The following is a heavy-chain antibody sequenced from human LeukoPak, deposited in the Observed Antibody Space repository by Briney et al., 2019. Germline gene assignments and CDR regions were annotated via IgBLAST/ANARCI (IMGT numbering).Heavy chain of an antibody. CDR3: VRGDQRITMVRGVTPDAFDI. D-gene: IGHD3-10*01. J-gene: IGHJ3*02. V-gene: IGHV3-64D*09. CDR2: ISRNGGST. Sequence: QPGGSLRLSCSAAGFTLSSYAMHWVRQAAGKGKEYVSAISRNGGSTYYADSVKGRFTISRDNSKNTLYLQMSSLRAEDTAVYYCVRGDQRITMVRGVTPDAFDIWGQGTMVTVSS. CDR1: GFTLSSYA.